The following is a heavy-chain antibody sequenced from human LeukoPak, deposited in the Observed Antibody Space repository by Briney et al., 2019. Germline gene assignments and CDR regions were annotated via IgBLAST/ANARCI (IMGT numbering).Heavy chain of an antibody. Sequence: SQTLSLTCAIFGDSISSNSSWNWIRQSPSGGLEWLRRTYYRSKWYNDYVVSVKSRVNINPDTSKNQFSLQLNSVTPEDTAVYYCARGGQGDGYSADEAFDIWGQGTMVTVSS. V-gene: IGHV6-1*01. CDR2: TYYRSKWYN. CDR1: GDSISSNSS. J-gene: IGHJ3*02. CDR3: ARGGQGDGYSADEAFDI. D-gene: IGHD5-18*01.